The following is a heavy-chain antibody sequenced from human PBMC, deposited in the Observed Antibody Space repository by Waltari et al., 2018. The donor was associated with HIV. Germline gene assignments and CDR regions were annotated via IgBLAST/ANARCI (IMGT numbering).Heavy chain of an antibody. CDR3: ATYSDFWSGYSERHSYEYGINV. CDR2: VSYSGST. Sequence: QLQLQESGPGLAKPSETLSLTCPVSGGSISSTTYYWRWIRPPPGKGLEWIGSVSYSGSTYYNPSLKSRVTISVDSSKNQFSLKLNSVTAADTAVYYCATYSDFWSGYSERHSYEYGINVWGQGTTVTVSS. D-gene: IGHD3-3*01. CDR1: GGSISSTTYY. V-gene: IGHV4-39*01. J-gene: IGHJ6*02.